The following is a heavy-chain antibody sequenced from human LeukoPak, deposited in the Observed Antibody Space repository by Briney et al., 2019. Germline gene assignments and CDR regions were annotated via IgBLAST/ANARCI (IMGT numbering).Heavy chain of an antibody. D-gene: IGHD1-26*01. V-gene: IGHV1-69*06. J-gene: IGHJ4*02. CDR2: IIPIFGTA. Sequence: ASVKVSCKASVGTFSSYAISWVRQAPGQGLEWMGGIIPIFGTANYAQKFQGRVTITADKSTSTAYMELSSLRSEDTAVYYCARGLLNIVGASWYFDYWGQGTLVTVSS. CDR1: VGTFSSYA. CDR3: ARGLLNIVGASWYFDY.